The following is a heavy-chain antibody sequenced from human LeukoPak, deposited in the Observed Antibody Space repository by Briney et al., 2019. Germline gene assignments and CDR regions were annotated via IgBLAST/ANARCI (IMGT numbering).Heavy chain of an antibody. CDR2: FSHRGGS. V-gene: IGHV4-38-2*02. D-gene: IGHD3-22*01. CDR3: ARAQDFSDSSGPNYLDF. J-gene: IGHJ4*02. CDR1: GYSLSSGFF. Sequence: SETLSLTCTVSGYSLSSGFFCGWIRQSPGKGLEWIGSFSHRGGSYHNPSLKSRVTISVDTSKNQFSLKLLSATAADTAVYYCARAQDFSDSSGPNYLDFWGQGILVTVSS.